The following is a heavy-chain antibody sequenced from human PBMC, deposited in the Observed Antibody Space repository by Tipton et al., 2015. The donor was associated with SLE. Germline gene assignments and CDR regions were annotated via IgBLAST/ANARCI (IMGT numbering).Heavy chain of an antibody. J-gene: IGHJ4*02. Sequence: TLSLTCTVSGGSISSYYWSWFRQPPGKGLEWIGYIYYSGSTNYNPSLKSRVTISVDTSKNQFSLKLSSVTAADTAVYYCASYSSPWYFDYWGQGTLVTVSS. D-gene: IGHD6-13*01. V-gene: IGHV4-59*01. CDR2: IYYSGST. CDR1: GGSISSYY. CDR3: ASYSSPWYFDY.